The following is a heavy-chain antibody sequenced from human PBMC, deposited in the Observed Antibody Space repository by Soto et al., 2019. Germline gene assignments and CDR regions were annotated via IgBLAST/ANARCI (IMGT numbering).Heavy chain of an antibody. D-gene: IGHD2-15*01. Sequence: GASVKVSCKASKDTLSSYFIHCVRQAPGEGLEWMGRINPVPSSASYSKEFQGRVTLTSDMSTRTAYMQLSNLRSDDTAVYYCACGASSVSSVVVDYWGQGTLVTVSS. CDR3: ACGASSVSSVVVDY. V-gene: IGHV1-46*01. CDR2: INPVPSSA. CDR1: KDTLSSYF. J-gene: IGHJ4*02.